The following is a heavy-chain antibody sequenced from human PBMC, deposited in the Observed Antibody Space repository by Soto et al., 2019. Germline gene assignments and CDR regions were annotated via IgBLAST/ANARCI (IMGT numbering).Heavy chain of an antibody. CDR3: AKGGSYPG. J-gene: IGHJ4*02. D-gene: IGHD1-26*01. V-gene: IGHV3-9*01. CDR1: GFTFDDYA. Sequence: EMQLVESGGGLVQPGRSLRLSCAASGFTFDDYAMHWVRQAPGKGLEWVSGISWDSGRRGYAASVKGRFTISRDNAKNSLYLQMNSLSSEDTALYYCAKGGSYPGWGQGTLVTVSS. CDR2: ISWDSGRR.